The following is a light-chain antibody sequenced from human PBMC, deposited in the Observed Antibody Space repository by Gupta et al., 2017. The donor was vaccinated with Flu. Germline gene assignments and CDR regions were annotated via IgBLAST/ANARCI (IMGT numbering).Light chain of an antibody. CDR2: GAS. CDR1: QSVSSNY. V-gene: IGKV3-20*01. CDR3: QQDGTSPRT. Sequence: EIVLTQSPGTLSLSPGERATLSCRASQSVSSNYLAWYQQKPGQAPRLLIYGASSRATDIPDRFSGSGSGTDFTLTISRLEPEDFAVYYCQQDGTSPRTFGQGTKVEIK. J-gene: IGKJ1*01.